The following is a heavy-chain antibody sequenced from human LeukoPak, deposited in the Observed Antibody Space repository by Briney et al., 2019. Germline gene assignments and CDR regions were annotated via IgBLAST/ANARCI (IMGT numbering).Heavy chain of an antibody. D-gene: IGHD2-15*01. CDR1: GGSFSGYY. CDR2: INHSGST. J-gene: IGHJ3*02. Sequence: SETLSLTCAVYGGSFSGYYWSWIRQPPGKGLEWIGEINHSGSTNYNPSLKSRVTISVDTSKNQFSLKLSSVTAADTAEYYCASNIVVVVAAQNDAFDIWGQGTMVTVSS. CDR3: ASNIVVVVAAQNDAFDI. V-gene: IGHV4-34*01.